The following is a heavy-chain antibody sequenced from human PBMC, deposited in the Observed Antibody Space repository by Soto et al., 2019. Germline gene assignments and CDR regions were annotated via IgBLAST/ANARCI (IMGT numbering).Heavy chain of an antibody. D-gene: IGHD6-19*01. CDR3: ARGGRSSGWYNHFDY. CDR2: INAGNGNT. CDR1: GYTFTSYA. J-gene: IGHJ4*02. Sequence: QVQLVQSGAEVKKPGASVKVSCKASGYTFTSYAMHWVRQAPGQRLEWMGWINAGNGNTKYSQKFQGRVTITRDTSASTAYMELSSLRSEDTAVYYCARGGRSSGWYNHFDYWGQGTQVTVSS. V-gene: IGHV1-3*01.